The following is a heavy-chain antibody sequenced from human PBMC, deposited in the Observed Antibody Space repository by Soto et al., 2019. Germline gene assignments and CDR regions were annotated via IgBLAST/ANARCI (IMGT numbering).Heavy chain of an antibody. Sequence: GGSLRLSCATSGFAFTYFSISWVRQAPGRGLEWVGFIRSKDYGGTTEYAASVKGRFAISRDDSTGIAYLQMNSLKNEDTAVYYCTREIPYFDSWGQGXLVTVYS. CDR2: IRSKDYGGTT. J-gene: IGHJ4*02. CDR3: TREIPYFDS. CDR1: GFAFTYFS. V-gene: IGHV3-49*02.